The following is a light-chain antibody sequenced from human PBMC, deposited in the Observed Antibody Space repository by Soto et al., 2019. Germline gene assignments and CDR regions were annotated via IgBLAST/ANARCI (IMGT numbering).Light chain of an antibody. CDR3: QQYGSSPWT. J-gene: IGKJ1*01. CDR2: GAS. V-gene: IGKV3-20*01. CDR1: QSVSSSY. Sequence: SVLTQSPGTLSLSPGGRATLSCRSSQSVSSSYLAWYQQKPGQAPRLLIYGASSRATGIPDRFSGSGSGTDFTLTISRLEPEDFALYYCQQYGSSPWTFGQGTKVDIK.